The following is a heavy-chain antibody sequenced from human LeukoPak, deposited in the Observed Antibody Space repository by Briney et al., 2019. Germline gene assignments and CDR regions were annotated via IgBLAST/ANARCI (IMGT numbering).Heavy chain of an antibody. CDR3: ARDSENSMLYGMDV. CDR2: IYYSGST. CDR1: GGSISSYY. V-gene: IGHV4-59*01. J-gene: IGHJ6*02. D-gene: IGHD3-16*01. Sequence: TSETLSLTCTVSGGSISSYYWSWIRQPPGKGLEWIGYIYYSGSTNYNPSLKSRVTISVDTSKNQFSLKLSSVTAADTAVYYCARDSENSMLYGMDVWGQGTTVTVSS.